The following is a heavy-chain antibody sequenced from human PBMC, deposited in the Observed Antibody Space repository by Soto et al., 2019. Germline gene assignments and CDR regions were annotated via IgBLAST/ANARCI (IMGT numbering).Heavy chain of an antibody. Sequence: ASVKVSCKVSGSTVTELSMHWVRQAPGKGLEWVGGFDPEDGKTIYAQKFKGRVTMPEDTSTHTAYMELRSLRSEDTAVYYCARESEDLTSNFDYWGQGTLVTVSS. J-gene: IGHJ4*02. V-gene: IGHV1-24*01. CDR2: FDPEDGKT. CDR3: ARESEDLTSNFDY. CDR1: GSTVTELS.